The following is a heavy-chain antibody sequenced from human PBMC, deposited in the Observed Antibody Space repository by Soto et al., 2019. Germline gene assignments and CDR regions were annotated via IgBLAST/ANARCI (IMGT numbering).Heavy chain of an antibody. CDR2: INHSGGT. V-gene: IGHV4-34*02. J-gene: IGHJ6*02. Sequence: QVQLQQWGAGLLKPSETLSLTCAVYGGSFSGYCWTWIRQAPGKGLERIGEINHSGGTNYNSSLKSRDTISADTSKNQFSLIRSCGTAADTAVYYLARDLHYYHFWSGGQSEGPYGMDVWGQGTTVTVSS. CDR3: ARDLHYYHFWSGGQSEGPYGMDV. CDR1: GGSFSGYC. D-gene: IGHD3-3*02.